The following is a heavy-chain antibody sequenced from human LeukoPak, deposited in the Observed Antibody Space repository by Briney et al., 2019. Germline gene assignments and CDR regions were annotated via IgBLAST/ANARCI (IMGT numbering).Heavy chain of an antibody. CDR2: ISYDESNK. J-gene: IGHJ1*01. CDR1: GFIFSNYG. D-gene: IGHD5-18*01. Sequence: GGSLRLSCAASGFIFSNYGMHWVRQAPGKGLEWVAVISYDESNKFYRDSVKGRFTISRDNSKNMLYLQMNSLRAEDTAVYYCEKELRGYSYGEHWGQGILVTVSS. V-gene: IGHV3-30*18. CDR3: EKELRGYSYGEH.